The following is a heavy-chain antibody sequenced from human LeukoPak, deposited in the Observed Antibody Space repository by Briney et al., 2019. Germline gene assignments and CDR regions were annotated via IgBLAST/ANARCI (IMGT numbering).Heavy chain of an antibody. Sequence: SETLSLTCTVSGDSVTNHQWSWVRQPPGKELEWIAYIHHSGSTNYNPSLKNRVTISIDTSKNQFSQRLISVTAADTAVYYCARLVDSSSCLFDPWGQGTLVTVSS. D-gene: IGHD6-13*01. J-gene: IGHJ5*02. V-gene: IGHV4-59*02. CDR2: IHHSGST. CDR1: GDSVTNHQ. CDR3: ARLVDSSSCLFDP.